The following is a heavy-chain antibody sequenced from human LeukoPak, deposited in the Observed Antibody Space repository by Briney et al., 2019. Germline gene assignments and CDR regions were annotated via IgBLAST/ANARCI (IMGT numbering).Heavy chain of an antibody. V-gene: IGHV1-8*02. Sequence: ASVKVSCKASGYTFTSYDITWVRQAPGQGLEWMGWMNPNSGDTGYAQKFQGRLSMTRDTSISTAYMELSSLRSEDTAVYYCARGFSAYDGTDYAFSYYWGQGTLVTVSS. CDR3: ARGFSAYDGTDYAFSYY. D-gene: IGHD3-22*01. J-gene: IGHJ4*02. CDR2: MNPNSGDT. CDR1: GYTFTSYD.